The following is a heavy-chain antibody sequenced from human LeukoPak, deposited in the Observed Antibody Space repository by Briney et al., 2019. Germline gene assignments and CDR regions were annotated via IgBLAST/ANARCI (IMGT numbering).Heavy chain of an antibody. Sequence: GGSLRLSCAASGFTFSRYSMSWVRQAPGKGLEWVSYISSSSRTIHYADSVKGRFTISRDNAKNSLYLQMNSLRAEDTAVYYCARGETTYGYWGQGTLVTVSS. CDR1: GFTFSRYS. CDR2: ISSSSRTI. CDR3: ARGETTYGY. J-gene: IGHJ4*02. D-gene: IGHD1-7*01. V-gene: IGHV3-48*01.